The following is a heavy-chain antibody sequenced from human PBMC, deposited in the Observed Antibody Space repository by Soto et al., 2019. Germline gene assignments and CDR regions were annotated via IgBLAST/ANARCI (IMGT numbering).Heavy chain of an antibody. V-gene: IGHV1-69*13. D-gene: IGHD2-2*01. J-gene: IGHJ6*02. CDR2: IIPIFGTA. CDR3: EGGVVVVPAAMPESYGMDV. CDR1: GGTFSSYA. Sequence: SVKVSCKASGGTFSSYAISWVRQAPGQGLEWMGGIIPIFGTANYAQKFQGRVTITADESTSTAYMELSSLRSEDTAVYYCEGGVVVVPAAMPESYGMDVWGQGTTVTVS.